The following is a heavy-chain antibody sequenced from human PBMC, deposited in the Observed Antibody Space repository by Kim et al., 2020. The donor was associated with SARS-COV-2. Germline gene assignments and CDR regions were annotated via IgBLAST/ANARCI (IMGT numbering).Heavy chain of an antibody. CDR2: INAGNGNT. D-gene: IGHD3-10*01. Sequence: ASVKVSCKASGYTFTSYAMHWVRQAPGQRLEWMGWINAGNGNTKYSQKFQGRVTITRDTSASTAYMELSSLRSEDTAVYYCARDLELWFGESWGWFDPWGQGTLVTVSS. CDR3: ARDLELWFGESWGWFDP. V-gene: IGHV1-3*01. CDR1: GYTFTSYA. J-gene: IGHJ5*02.